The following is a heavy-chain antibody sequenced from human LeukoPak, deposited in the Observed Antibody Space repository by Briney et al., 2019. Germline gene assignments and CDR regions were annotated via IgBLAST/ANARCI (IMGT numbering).Heavy chain of an antibody. CDR3: ARDIVVVPAAMLDY. Sequence: ASVKVSCKASGYTFTSYGISWVRQAPGQGLEWMGWISAYNGNTNYTQKLQGRVTMTTDTSTSTAYMELRSLRSDDTAVYYCARDIVVVPAAMLDYWGQGTLVTVSS. CDR1: GYTFTSYG. J-gene: IGHJ4*02. D-gene: IGHD2-2*01. V-gene: IGHV1-18*01. CDR2: ISAYNGNT.